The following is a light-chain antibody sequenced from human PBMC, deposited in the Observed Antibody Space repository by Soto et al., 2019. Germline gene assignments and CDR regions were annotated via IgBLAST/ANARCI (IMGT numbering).Light chain of an antibody. CDR3: HQYNDWPPYT. J-gene: IGKJ2*01. CDR2: DAS. CDR1: QSVSSK. V-gene: IGKV3-15*01. Sequence: EIVMTQSPTTLSVSPGERATLSCRASQSVSSKLAWYHQKPGQPPRLLIFDASARASGVPARFIGSGSGTEFFLTIISLQSDDFFAFYCHQYNDWPPYTFGQGTKLEMK.